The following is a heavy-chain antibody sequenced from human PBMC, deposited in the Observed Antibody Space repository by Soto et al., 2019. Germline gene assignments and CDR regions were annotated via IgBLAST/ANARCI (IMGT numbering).Heavy chain of an antibody. J-gene: IGHJ4*02. CDR3: AGSIAAAARYLGY. V-gene: IGHV4-59*01. CDR2: IYYSGST. D-gene: IGHD6-13*01. CDR1: GGSISSYY. Sequence: PSETLSLTCTVSGGSISSYYWSWIRQPPGKGLEWIGYIYYSGSTNYNPSLKSRVTISVDTSKNQFSLKLSSVTAADTAVYYCAGSIAAAARYLGYWGQGTLVTVSS.